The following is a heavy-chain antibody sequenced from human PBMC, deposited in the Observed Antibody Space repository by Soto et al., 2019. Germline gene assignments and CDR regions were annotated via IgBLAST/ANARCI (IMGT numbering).Heavy chain of an antibody. V-gene: IGHV3-53*01. CDR2: IYSGGST. CDR3: ASVYSSSSYYYYGMDV. CDR1: GFTVSSNY. J-gene: IGHJ6*02. D-gene: IGHD6-6*01. Sequence: SLRLSCAASGFTVSSNYMSWVRQAPGKGLEWVSVIYSGGSTYYADSVKGRFTISRDNSKNTLYLQMNSLRAEDTAVYYCASVYSSSSYYYYGMDVWGQGTTVTISS.